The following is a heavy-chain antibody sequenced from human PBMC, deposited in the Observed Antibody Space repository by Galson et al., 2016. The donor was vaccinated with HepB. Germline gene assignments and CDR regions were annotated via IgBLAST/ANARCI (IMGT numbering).Heavy chain of an antibody. J-gene: IGHJ3*02. Sequence: SLRLSCAASGFTLRGYAVHWVRQAPGKGLDWVALISYDGSREDYADSVKGRFTISRDNSKNTLYLQMDSLRIEDTAVYYCAKDRGFGSYRFGAFDIWGQGTIVTVSS. CDR2: ISYDGSRE. CDR1: GFTLRGYA. D-gene: IGHD1-26*01. CDR3: AKDRGFGSYRFGAFDI. V-gene: IGHV3-30*04.